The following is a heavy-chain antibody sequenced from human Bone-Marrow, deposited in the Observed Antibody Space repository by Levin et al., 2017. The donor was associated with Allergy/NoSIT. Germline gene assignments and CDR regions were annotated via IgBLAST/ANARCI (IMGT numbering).Heavy chain of an antibody. Sequence: PGGSLRLSCAASGFTLSHYWMSWVRQAPGKGLEWVANIKGDGSDRFHVHSVQGRFTISRDIATSSLYLQMNSLRADDTAVYYCARGGGHFSYMDVWGTGTTVTVSS. CDR2: IKGDGSDR. J-gene: IGHJ6*03. CDR3: ARGGGHFSYMDV. CDR1: GFTLSHYW. V-gene: IGHV3-7*04. D-gene: IGHD4-23*01.